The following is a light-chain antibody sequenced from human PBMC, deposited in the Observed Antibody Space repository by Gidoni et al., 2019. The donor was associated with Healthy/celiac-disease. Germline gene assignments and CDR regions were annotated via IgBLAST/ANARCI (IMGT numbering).Light chain of an antibody. J-gene: IGKJ1*01. Sequence: DIVMTQSPDSLAVSLGERATINCKSSQSVLYSSNNKNYLAWYQQKPGQPPKLLIYWASTRESGVPDRFSGSGSGTDFTRTISSLQAEDVAVYYCQQYYSTPQTFXQXTKVEIK. V-gene: IGKV4-1*01. CDR1: QSVLYSSNNKNY. CDR2: WAS. CDR3: QQYYSTPQT.